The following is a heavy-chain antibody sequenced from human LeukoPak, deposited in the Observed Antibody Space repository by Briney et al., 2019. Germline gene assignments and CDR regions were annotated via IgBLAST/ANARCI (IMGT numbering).Heavy chain of an antibody. V-gene: IGHV1-46*01. J-gene: IGHJ3*02. CDR2: INPSGGST. CDR1: GYTFTSYY. CDR3: ASGFVLPSPRGAFDI. Sequence: GASVKVSCKASGYTFTSYYMHWVRQAPGQGLEWMGIINPSGGSTSYAQKFQGRVTMTRDTSTSTVYMELSSLRSEDTAVYYCASGFVLPSPRGAFDIWGQGTMVTVSS. D-gene: IGHD3-10*01.